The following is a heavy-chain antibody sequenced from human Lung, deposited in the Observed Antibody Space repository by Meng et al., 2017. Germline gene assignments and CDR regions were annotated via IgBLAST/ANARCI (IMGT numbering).Heavy chain of an antibody. CDR2: INHSGST. D-gene: IGHD4-11*01. V-gene: IGHV4-34*01. CDR3: ARGPTTMAHDFDY. CDR1: GGSFSDYY. J-gene: IGHJ4*02. Sequence: VQIQQWGGGLLKPSETLSLTCVVSGGSFSDYYWSWIRQPPGKGLEWIGEINHSGSTNYNPSLENRATISVDTSQNNLSLKLSSVTAADSAVYYCARGPTTMAHDFDYWGQGTLVTVSS.